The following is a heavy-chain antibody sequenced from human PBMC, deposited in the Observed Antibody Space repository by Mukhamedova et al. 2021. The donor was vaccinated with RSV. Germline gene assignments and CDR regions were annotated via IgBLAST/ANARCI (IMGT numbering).Heavy chain of an antibody. CDR3: ARRPRGLRGVISYWYFDV. J-gene: IGHJ2*01. D-gene: IGHD3-10*01. CDR2: VYPGDSDD. V-gene: IGHV5-51*01. Sequence: GLEYVGTVYPGDSDDRYGPSFKGQVNISADKSINTAYLQWSSLKASDSAVYYCARRPRGLRGVISYWYFDVWGRGTLVTVSS.